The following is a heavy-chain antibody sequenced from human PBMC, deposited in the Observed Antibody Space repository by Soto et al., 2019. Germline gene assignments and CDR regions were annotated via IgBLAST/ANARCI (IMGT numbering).Heavy chain of an antibody. CDR1: GGTFSSYA. J-gene: IGHJ3*02. Sequence: XVKVSCKASGGTFSSYAISWVRQAPGQGLEWMGWIDAGNGNTKYSQKFQGRVTITRDTSASTAYMELSSLRSDDTAVYYCARSPARDPDAFDIWGQGTMVTVSS. V-gene: IGHV1-3*01. CDR3: ARSPARDPDAFDI. CDR2: IDAGNGNT.